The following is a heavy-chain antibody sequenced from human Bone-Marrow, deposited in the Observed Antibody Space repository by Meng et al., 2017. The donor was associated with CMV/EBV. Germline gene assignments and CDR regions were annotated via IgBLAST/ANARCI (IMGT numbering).Heavy chain of an antibody. CDR3: AAHPSAFYWYFDL. J-gene: IGHJ2*01. CDR1: GFTFSSYG. D-gene: IGHD6-25*01. CDR2: IRFDGSNE. V-gene: IGHV3-30*02. Sequence: GESLKISCAASGFTFSSYGMHWVRQAPGKGLEWVALIRFDGSNEYYADSVKGRFTISRDNSKNTLYLQMNSLRADDTAVYYCAAHPSAFYWYFDLWGRGTLVTVSS.